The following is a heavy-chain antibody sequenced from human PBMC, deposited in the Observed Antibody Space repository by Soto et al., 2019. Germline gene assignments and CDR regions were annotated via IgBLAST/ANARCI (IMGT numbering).Heavy chain of an antibody. D-gene: IGHD2-21*01. V-gene: IGHV1-18*04. CDR2: INPNNVNT. CDR3: ARYSHGGNAADCDY. J-gene: IGHJ4*02. CDR1: GYIFSTYA. Sequence: QVQLVQSGAEVKKPGASVTVSCKASGYIFSTYAITWVRQAPGQGLEWLGSINPNNVNTDYARALQGRATMTTDISTSTAYMEVRGLRSDDTAMYFWARYSHGGNAADCDYVGQGTLVTFSS.